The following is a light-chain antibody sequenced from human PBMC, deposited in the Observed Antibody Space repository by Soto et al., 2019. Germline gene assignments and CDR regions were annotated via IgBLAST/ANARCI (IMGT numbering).Light chain of an antibody. Sequence: QSALTQPASVSGSPGQSITISCTGTSSDVGSYNVVSWYQRHPGKAPKLMIYEGSKRPSGVSNRFSGSKSGNTASLTISGLQAEDEADYYCCSYAGSSTFWVFGGGTKVTVL. CDR3: CSYAGSSTFWV. J-gene: IGLJ3*02. V-gene: IGLV2-23*03. CDR1: SSDVGSYNV. CDR2: EGS.